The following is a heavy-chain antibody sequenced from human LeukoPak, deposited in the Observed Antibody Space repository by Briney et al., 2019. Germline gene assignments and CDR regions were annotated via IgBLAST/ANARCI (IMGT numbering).Heavy chain of an antibody. V-gene: IGHV3-30*18. CDR2: IPYDGSNK. CDR3: AKAGYSYGQRHYFDY. J-gene: IGHJ4*02. CDR1: GFTLSSYG. D-gene: IGHD5-18*01. Sequence: GGSLRLSCAASGFTLSSYGMHWVRQAPGKGLEWVAVIPYDGSNKYYADSVKGRFTISRDNSKNTLYLQMNSLRAEDTAVYYCAKAGYSYGQRHYFDYWGQGTLVTVSS.